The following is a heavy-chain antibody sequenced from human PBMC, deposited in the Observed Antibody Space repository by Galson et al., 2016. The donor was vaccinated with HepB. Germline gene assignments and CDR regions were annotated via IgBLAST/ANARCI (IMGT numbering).Heavy chain of an antibody. Sequence: PALVKPTQTLTLTCIFSGFSLSTTGVGVGWMRQPPGKTLEWLEHIYWDGDERYSPSLKSRLTITKDTSKNRVVLTMTNMDPVDTATYYCVHIVHSGSYYYFAYWGQGTLVTVSS. D-gene: IGHD1-26*01. CDR3: VHIVHSGSYYYFAY. J-gene: IGHJ4*02. CDR1: GFSLSTTGVG. CDR2: IYWDGDE. V-gene: IGHV2-5*02.